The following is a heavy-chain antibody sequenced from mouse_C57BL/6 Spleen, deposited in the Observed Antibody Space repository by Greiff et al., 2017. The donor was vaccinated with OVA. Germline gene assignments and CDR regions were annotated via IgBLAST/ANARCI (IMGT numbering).Heavy chain of an antibody. CDR1: GYAFSSYW. V-gene: IGHV1-80*01. J-gene: IGHJ4*01. D-gene: IGHD2-3*01. CDR3: ARTYDSTYYYAMDY. CDR2: IYPGDGDT. Sequence: QVQLQQSGAELVKPGASVKISCKASGYAFSSYWMNWVKQRPGKGLEWIGQIYPGDGDTNYNGKFKGKATLTADKSSSTAYMQLSSLTSEDSAVYFCARTYDSTYYYAMDYWGQGTSVTVSS.